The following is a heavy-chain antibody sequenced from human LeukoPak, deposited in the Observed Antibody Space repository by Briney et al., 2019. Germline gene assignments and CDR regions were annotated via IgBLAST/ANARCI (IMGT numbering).Heavy chain of an antibody. CDR1: GGSISSGDYY. V-gene: IGHV4-61*08. CDR2: ISYGGST. CDR3: ARSYGSGNYFDY. J-gene: IGHJ4*02. Sequence: PSQTLSLTCTVSGGSISSGDYYWTWIRQPPGRGLEWVGYISYGGSTNYNPSLKSRVTISVDTSTNQFSLKLSSVTAADTAVYYCARSYGSGNYFDYWGQGTLVTVSS. D-gene: IGHD3-10*01.